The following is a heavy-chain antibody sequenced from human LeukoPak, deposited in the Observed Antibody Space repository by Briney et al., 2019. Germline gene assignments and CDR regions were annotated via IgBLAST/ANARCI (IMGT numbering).Heavy chain of an antibody. J-gene: IGHJ6*04. CDR3: AKARYGPYYYGMDV. D-gene: IGHD5-18*01. Sequence: GGSLRLSCAASGFTFSSYWMSWVRQAPGKGLEWVSAISGSGGSTYYADSVKGRFTISRDNSKNTLYLQMNSLRAEDTAVYYCAKARYGPYYYGMDVWGKGTTVTVSS. CDR2: ISGSGGST. V-gene: IGHV3-23*01. CDR1: GFTFSSYW.